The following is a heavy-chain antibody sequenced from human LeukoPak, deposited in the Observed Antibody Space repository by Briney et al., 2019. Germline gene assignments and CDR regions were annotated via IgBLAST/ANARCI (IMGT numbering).Heavy chain of an antibody. CDR3: ATIKRGNIYGYFDF. J-gene: IGHJ4*02. D-gene: IGHD5-18*01. Sequence: SETLSLACTVPGGSISSHYWSWIRQPPGKGLEWIGYMYDSVRTKDNPSLKSRVTLSADTSKNQFSLRLSSVTAADTAVYYCATIKRGNIYGYFDFWGQGILVTVSS. CDR2: MYDSVRT. V-gene: IGHV4-59*11. CDR1: GGSISSHY.